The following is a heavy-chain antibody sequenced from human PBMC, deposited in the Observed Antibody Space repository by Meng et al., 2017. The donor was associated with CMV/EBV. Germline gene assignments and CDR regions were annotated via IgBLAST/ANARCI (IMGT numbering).Heavy chain of an antibody. CDR2: ISSDGSAT. CDR3: ARGTNVWSGVDY. Sequence: GESLKISCVASGFSLTGYWMHWVRQTPGTGLVWLSSISSDGSATRFADSVKGRFIISRDNAKNTLYLQMDSLRADDSAVYYCARGTNVWSGVDYWGQGSPVTVSS. CDR1: GFSLTGYW. V-gene: IGHV3-74*01. D-gene: IGHD2-2*01. J-gene: IGHJ4*02.